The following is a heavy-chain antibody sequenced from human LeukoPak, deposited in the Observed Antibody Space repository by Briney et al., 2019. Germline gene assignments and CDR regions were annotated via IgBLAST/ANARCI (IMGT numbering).Heavy chain of an antibody. CDR3: AKDPFDYYDSSGYYHD. D-gene: IGHD3-22*01. J-gene: IGHJ4*02. CDR1: GFTFSDYG. CDR2: ISYDGSNK. Sequence: GGSLRLSCAASGFTFSDYGMHWVRQAPGKGLEWVAVISYDGSNKYYADSVKGRFTISRDNSKNTLYLQMNSLRAEDTAVYYCAKDPFDYYDSSGYYHDWGQGTLVTVSS. V-gene: IGHV3-30*18.